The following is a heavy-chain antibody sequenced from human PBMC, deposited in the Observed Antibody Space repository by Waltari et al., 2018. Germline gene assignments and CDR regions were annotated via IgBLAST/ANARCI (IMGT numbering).Heavy chain of an antibody. J-gene: IGHJ4*02. CDR3: ARNSGNYSFLY. CDR2: IYHSGST. V-gene: IGHV4-38-2*01. D-gene: IGHD1-26*01. CDR1: GYSISSGYF. Sequence: QVQLQESGPGLVKPSETLSLTCAVSGYSISSGYFWGWIRQPPGKGLEWIASIYHSGSTSNNPSLKSRVTISADTAKNQFSLKLSSVTAADTAVYYCARNSGNYSFLYWGQGILVTVSS.